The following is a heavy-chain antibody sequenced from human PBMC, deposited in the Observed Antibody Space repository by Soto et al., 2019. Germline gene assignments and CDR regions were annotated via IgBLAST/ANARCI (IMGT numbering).Heavy chain of an antibody. CDR1: GGSISSGGYS. CDR2: IYHSGST. CDR3: AEGIAARPLGY. D-gene: IGHD6-6*01. Sequence: QLQLQESGSGLVKPSQTLSLTCAVSGGSISSGGYSWSWIRQPAGKGLEWIGYIYHSGSTYYNPSLKSRVTISVDRSKNQFSLKLSSVTAADTAVYYCAEGIAARPLGYWGQGTLVTVSS. V-gene: IGHV4-30-2*01. J-gene: IGHJ4*02.